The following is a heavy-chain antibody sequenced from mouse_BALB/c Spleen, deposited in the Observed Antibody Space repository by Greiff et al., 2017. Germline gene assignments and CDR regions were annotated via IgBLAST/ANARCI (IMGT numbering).Heavy chain of an antibody. CDR2: IWSGGST. D-gene: IGHD2-1*01. CDR3: ARKGYGSPYWYFDV. CDR1: GFSLTSYG. J-gene: IGHJ1*01. V-gene: IGHV2-2*02. Sequence: QVQLQQSGPGLVQPSQSLSITCTVSGFSLTSYGVHWVRQSPGKGLEWLGVIWSGGSTDYNAAFISRLSISKDNSKSQVFFKMNSLQANDTAIYYCARKGYGSPYWYFDVWGAGTTVTVSS.